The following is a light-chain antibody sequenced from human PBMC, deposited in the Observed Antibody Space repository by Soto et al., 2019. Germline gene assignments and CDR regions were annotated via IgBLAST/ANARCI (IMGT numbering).Light chain of an antibody. CDR2: EVS. J-gene: IGLJ1*01. V-gene: IGLV2-8*01. CDR3: SLYACSNNNYV. Sequence: SAASLAASASESSGQSLSISSTGNTSYVGGYNYVSWYQQHPGKATKLMIYEVSTRPSGVPDRFYGSKPGNKASLTVSGLQAEDEADYYCSLYACSNNNYVFGTGTTVT. CDR1: TSYVGGYNY.